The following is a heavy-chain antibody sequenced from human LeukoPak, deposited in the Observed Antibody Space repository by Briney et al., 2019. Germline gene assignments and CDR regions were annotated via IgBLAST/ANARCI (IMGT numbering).Heavy chain of an antibody. CDR1: GASISSGNYF. Sequence: SETLSLTCSVSGASISSGNYFWSWVRQSPVKGLEWIGCISYSGTTHYNPSLKSRVTIFVDTSKNQFSLNLNSVTASDTAVYYCARSFDYWGQGTLVAVSS. V-gene: IGHV4-39*01. CDR3: ARSFDY. J-gene: IGHJ4*02. CDR2: ISYSGTT.